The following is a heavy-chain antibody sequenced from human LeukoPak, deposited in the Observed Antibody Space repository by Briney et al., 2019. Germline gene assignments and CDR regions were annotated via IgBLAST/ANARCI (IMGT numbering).Heavy chain of an antibody. Sequence: PGRSLRLSCATSVVTSSHYGIHWGRQAPGKGLKGGAVISNDGSTKYYAEHSKGRITISKDHSKTTLYLQMTSLRAEDTVVYYCAKDRASTETTYIDSWGQGTLVTVSS. CDR3: AKDRASTETTYIDS. CDR2: ISNDGSTK. CDR1: VVTSSHYG. V-gene: IGHV3-30*18. J-gene: IGHJ4*02. D-gene: IGHD4-17*01.